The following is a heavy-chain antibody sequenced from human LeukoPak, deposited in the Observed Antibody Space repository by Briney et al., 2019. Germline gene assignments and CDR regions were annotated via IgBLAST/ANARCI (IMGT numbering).Heavy chain of an antibody. CDR3: ARGKIRGYSYAPPDYL. CDR2: ISSSGSTI. J-gene: IGHJ5*02. D-gene: IGHD5-18*01. CDR1: GFTFSSYE. V-gene: IGHV3-48*03. Sequence: PGGSLRLSCAASGFTFSSYEMNWVRQAPGRGLEWVSYISSSGSTIYYADSVKGRFTISRDNAKNSLYLQMNSLRAEDTAVYYCARGKIRGYSYAPPDYLWGQGTLVTVSS.